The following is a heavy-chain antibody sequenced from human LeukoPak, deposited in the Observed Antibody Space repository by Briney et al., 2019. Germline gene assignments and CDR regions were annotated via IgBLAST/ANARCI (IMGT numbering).Heavy chain of an antibody. CDR2: IIPIFGTA. CDR1: GGTFSSYA. CDR3: ATSRDVAAYAFDI. Sequence: SVKVSCKASGGTFSSYAISWARQAPGQGLEWMGRIIPIFGTANYAQKFQGRVTITTDESTSTAYMELSSLRSEDTAVYYCATSRDVAAYAFDIWGQGTMVTASS. J-gene: IGHJ3*02. V-gene: IGHV1-69*05.